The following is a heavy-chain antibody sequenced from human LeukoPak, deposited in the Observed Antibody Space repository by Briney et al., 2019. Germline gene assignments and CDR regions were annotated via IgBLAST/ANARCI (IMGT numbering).Heavy chain of an antibody. D-gene: IGHD3-22*01. CDR2: ISSSGSTI. V-gene: IGHV3-11*01. Sequence: TGGSLRLSCAVSGFTFSDYYMTWIRQGPGKGLEWVSDISSSGSTIRYADSVKGRFTISRDNAKDSLYLQMNSLRAEDSAMYYCAREYYYDSKGFSTWGQGTLVTVSS. CDR1: GFTFSDYY. CDR3: AREYYYDSKGFST. J-gene: IGHJ4*02.